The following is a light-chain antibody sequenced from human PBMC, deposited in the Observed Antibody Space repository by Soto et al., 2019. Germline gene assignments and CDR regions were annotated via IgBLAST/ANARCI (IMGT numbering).Light chain of an antibody. V-gene: IGKV1-5*03. CDR3: QQYHSYPWT. CDR1: QSISSW. CDR2: KAS. Sequence: DIQMTQSPSILSASVGDRVTITCRASQSISSWLAWFQQMPGKAPNLLIYKASNLQSGVPSRFSGSGSGTDFTLTITSLQPDDFATYYCQQYHSYPWTFGQGTRVEIK. J-gene: IGKJ1*01.